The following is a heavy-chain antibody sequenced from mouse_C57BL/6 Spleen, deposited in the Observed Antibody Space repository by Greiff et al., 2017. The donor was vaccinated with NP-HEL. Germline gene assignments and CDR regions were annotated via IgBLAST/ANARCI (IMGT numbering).Heavy chain of an antibody. D-gene: IGHD2-12*01. CDR3: TRYDGFAY. J-gene: IGHJ3*01. CDR2: IDPENGDT. Sequence: EVQRVESGAELVRPGASVKLSCTASGFNIKDDYMHWVKQRPEQGLEWIGWIDPENGDTEYASKFQGKATITADTSSNTAYLQLSSLTSEDTAVYYCTRYDGFAYWGQGTLVTVSA. CDR1: GFNIKDDY. V-gene: IGHV14-4*01.